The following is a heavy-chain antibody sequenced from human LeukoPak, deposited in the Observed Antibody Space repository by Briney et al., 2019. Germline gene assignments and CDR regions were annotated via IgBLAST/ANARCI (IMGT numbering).Heavy chain of an antibody. CDR2: IYSGDDT. CDR3: TVDRDVMPTPDH. Sequence: GGSLRLSCAASGFTVSSNYMTWVRQAPGKGLEWVSIIYSGDDTFYADSVRGRFTISRDNIKNTVYLQMNSLRVEDTAVYYCTVDRDVMPTPDHWGQGTLVTVSS. J-gene: IGHJ5*02. V-gene: IGHV3-53*01. CDR1: GFTVSSNY. D-gene: IGHD5-12*01.